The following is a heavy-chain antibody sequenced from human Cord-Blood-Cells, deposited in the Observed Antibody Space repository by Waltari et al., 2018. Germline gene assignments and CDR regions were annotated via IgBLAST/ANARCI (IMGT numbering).Heavy chain of an antibody. CDR2: INPNRGGT. D-gene: IGHD3-10*01. CDR1: GYTFTGYY. J-gene: IGHJ6*02. V-gene: IGHV1-2*04. Sequence: QVQLVQSGAEVKKPGASVKVSCKASGYTFTGYYMHWVRQAPGQGLEWMGWINPNRGGTNDAQKFQGWVTMTRDTSISTAYMELSRLRSDDTAVYYCARGSGNSGYYYGMDVWGQGTTVTVSS. CDR3: ARGSGNSGYYYGMDV.